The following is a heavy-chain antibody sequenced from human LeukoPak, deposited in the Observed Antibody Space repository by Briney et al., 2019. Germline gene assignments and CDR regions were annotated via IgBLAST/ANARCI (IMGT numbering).Heavy chain of an antibody. J-gene: IGHJ2*01. CDR3: ARASCGSLWYFDL. D-gene: IGHD5-12*01. Sequence: SSETLSLTCAVYGGSFSGYYGSWIRQPPGKGLEWIGEINHSGSTNYNPSLKSRVTISVDTSKNQFSLKLSSVTAADTAVYYCARASCGSLWYFDLWGRGTLVTVSS. V-gene: IGHV4-34*01. CDR2: INHSGST. CDR1: GGSFSGYY.